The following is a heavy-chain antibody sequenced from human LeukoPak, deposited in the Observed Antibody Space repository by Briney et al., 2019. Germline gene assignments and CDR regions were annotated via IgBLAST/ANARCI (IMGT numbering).Heavy chain of an antibody. Sequence: SETLSLTCVVYGGSFSGYYWSWIRQPPGKGLEWIGEIKGLEWIGEINPSGSTNYNPSLKSRVTISVDTSKNQFSLKLSSVTAADTAVYYCARAEVWVAGTFYYYYGMDVWGQGTTVTVSS. J-gene: IGHJ6*02. CDR2: INPSGST. D-gene: IGHD6-19*01. V-gene: IGHV4-34*01. CDR3: ARAEVWVAGTFYYYYGMDV. CDR1: GGSFSGYY.